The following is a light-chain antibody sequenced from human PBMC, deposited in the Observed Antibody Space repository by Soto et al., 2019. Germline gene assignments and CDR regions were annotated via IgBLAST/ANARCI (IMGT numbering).Light chain of an antibody. Sequence: VIWMTQSPSLLSASPGDRVTISCRMCQGIRSYLAWYQHKPGKAPELLIYAASTLQSGVPSRFSGSGSGTDFTLTISCLQSEDFATYYCQQYYSFPYTFGQGTKLEIK. J-gene: IGKJ2*01. V-gene: IGKV1D-8*03. CDR2: AAS. CDR1: QGIRSY. CDR3: QQYYSFPYT.